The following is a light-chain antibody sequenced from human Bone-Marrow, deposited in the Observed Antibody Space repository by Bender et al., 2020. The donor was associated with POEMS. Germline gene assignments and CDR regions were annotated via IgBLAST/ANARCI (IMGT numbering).Light chain of an antibody. CDR2: QDT. CDR1: DLGDKY. Sequence: SYEVTQPPSVSVSPGQTASITCSGDDLGDKYVAWYQQKPGQSPVLVIYQDTKRPSGIPERFSGSNSGNTATLTISGTQAMDEADIYCQAVENFSVIFGGGTKLTLL. V-gene: IGLV3-1*01. CDR3: QAVENFSVI. J-gene: IGLJ2*01.